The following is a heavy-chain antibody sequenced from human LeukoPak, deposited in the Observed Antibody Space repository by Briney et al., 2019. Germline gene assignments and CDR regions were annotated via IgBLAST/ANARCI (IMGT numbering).Heavy chain of an antibody. Sequence: SETLSLTCTVSGVSIRSGSHYWAWIRQPPGKGLEWIGSIYYSGRTYYNPSLENRVTISIDTSKNHFSLKLSSLSAADTSVYYCAKRDDSGGNLVDLWGQGTLVTVS. J-gene: IGHJ4*02. CDR2: IYYSGRT. CDR3: AKRDDSGGNLVDL. CDR1: GVSIRSGSHY. V-gene: IGHV4-39*02. D-gene: IGHD3-22*01.